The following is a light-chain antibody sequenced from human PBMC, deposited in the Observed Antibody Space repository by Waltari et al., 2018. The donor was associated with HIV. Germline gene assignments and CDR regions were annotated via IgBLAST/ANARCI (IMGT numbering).Light chain of an antibody. J-gene: IGLJ3*02. CDR3: QSYDSSLSGWV. V-gene: IGLV1-40*01. Sequence: QSVLTQPPSVSGAPGQRVTISCTGSSSNVGAGSDVHWDQQLSGTAPKLLIYNNNNRPSGVPDRFSGSKSGTSASLAITGLQAEDEADYYCQSYDSSLSGWVFGGGTKLTVL. CDR2: NNN. CDR1: SSNVGAGSD.